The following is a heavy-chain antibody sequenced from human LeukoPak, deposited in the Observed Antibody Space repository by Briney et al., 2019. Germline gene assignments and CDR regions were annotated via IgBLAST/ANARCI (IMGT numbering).Heavy chain of an antibody. CDR3: ARRGGSLNF. J-gene: IGHJ4*02. CDR1: GFSFRTST. D-gene: IGHD1-26*01. CDR2: ITSRGAYM. Sequence: GGSLRLSCAASGFSFRTSTMNWVRQAPGKGLELVSSITSRGAYMFHVDSVKGRFTISRDNANNSLFLQLSSLRAEDTAVYYCARRGGSLNFWGQGSLVTVSP. V-gene: IGHV3-21*06.